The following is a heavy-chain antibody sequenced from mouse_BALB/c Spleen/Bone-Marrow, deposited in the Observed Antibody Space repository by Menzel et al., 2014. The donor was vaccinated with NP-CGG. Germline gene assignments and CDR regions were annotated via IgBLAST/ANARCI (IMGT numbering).Heavy chain of an antibody. J-gene: IGHJ3*01. CDR2: ISSGGGST. CDR3: ARHRGDWGTGISY. V-gene: IGHV5-12-1*01. Sequence: EVQGVESGGGLVKPGGSLKLSCAASGFAFSNYDMSWVRQTPEKRLEWVAYISSGGGSTYYLDTVKGRFTISRDNAKNTLYLQMSSLKSEDTVMYYCARHRGDWGTGISYWGQGTLVTVS. CDR1: GFAFSNYD. D-gene: IGHD4-1*01.